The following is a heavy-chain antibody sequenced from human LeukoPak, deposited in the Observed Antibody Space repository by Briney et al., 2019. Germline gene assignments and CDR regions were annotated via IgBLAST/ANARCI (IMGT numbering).Heavy chain of an antibody. J-gene: IGHJ3*02. Sequence: GGSLRLSCAASGFTFSSYSMNWVRQAPGKGLEWVSSISSSSSYIYYADSVKGRFTISRDNAKNSVYLQMNSLRAEDTAVYYCAKNLLERRRNDAFDIWGQGTMVTVSS. D-gene: IGHD1-1*01. CDR2: ISSSSSYI. CDR3: AKNLLERRRNDAFDI. V-gene: IGHV3-21*01. CDR1: GFTFSSYS.